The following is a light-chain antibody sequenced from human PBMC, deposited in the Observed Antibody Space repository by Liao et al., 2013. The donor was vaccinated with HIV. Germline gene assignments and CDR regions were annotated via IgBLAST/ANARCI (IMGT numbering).Light chain of an antibody. CDR1: HLGDKS. V-gene: IGLV3-1*01. Sequence: SYELTQPPSVSVSPGQTARITCSGDHLGDKSASWFQQKPGQSPVLLIYQNSRRPSGIPERFSGSNSGNTATLTISGTQALDEADYYCQAWDSNTYVVFGGGTKLTVL. CDR2: QNS. J-gene: IGLJ2*01. CDR3: QAWDSNTYVV.